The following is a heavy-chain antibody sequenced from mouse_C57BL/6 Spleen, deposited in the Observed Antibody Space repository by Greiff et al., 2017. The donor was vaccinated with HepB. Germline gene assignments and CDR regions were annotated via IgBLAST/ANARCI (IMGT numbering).Heavy chain of an antibody. D-gene: IGHD1-1*01. J-gene: IGHJ3*01. V-gene: IGHV1-81*01. CDR2: IYPRSGNT. CDR1: GYTFTSYG. CDR3: ARAGQFITTVVSPFAY. Sequence: QVQLQQSGAELARPGASVKLSCKASGYTFTSYGISWVKQRTGQGLEWIGEIYPRSGNTYYNEKFKGKATLTADKSSSTAYMELRSLTSEDSAVYFCARAGQFITTVVSPFAYWGQGTLVTVSA.